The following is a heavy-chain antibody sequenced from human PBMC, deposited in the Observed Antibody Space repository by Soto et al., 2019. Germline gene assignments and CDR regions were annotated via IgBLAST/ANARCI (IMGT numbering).Heavy chain of an antibody. D-gene: IGHD2-15*01. V-gene: IGHV3-66*01. Sequence: EVQLVESGGGLVQPGGSLRLSCAASGFTVSSNYMSWVRQAPGKGLEWVSVIYSGGSTYYADSVKGRFTISRDNYKNTLYLQMNSLRAEDTAVYYCARDRCSGGSCYFDYWGQGTLVTVSS. CDR1: GFTVSSNY. CDR2: IYSGGST. J-gene: IGHJ4*02. CDR3: ARDRCSGGSCYFDY.